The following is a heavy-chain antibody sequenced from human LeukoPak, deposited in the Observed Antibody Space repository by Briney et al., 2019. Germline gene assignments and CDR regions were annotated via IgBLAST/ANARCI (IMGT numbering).Heavy chain of an antibody. CDR2: IYTSGST. Sequence: SETLSLTCTVSGGSISSGSYYWSWIRQPAGKGLEWIGRIYTSGSTNYNPSLKSRVTISVDTSKNQFSLKLSSVTAADTAVYYCARGGIVGALLLRYWGQGTLVTVSS. D-gene: IGHD1-26*01. CDR1: GGSISSGSYY. CDR3: ARGGIVGALLLRY. J-gene: IGHJ4*02. V-gene: IGHV4-61*02.